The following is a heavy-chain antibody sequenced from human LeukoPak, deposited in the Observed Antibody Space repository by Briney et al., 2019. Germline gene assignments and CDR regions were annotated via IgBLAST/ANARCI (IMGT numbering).Heavy chain of an antibody. CDR3: ARETMYAFDI. D-gene: IGHD3-3*01. J-gene: IGHJ3*02. Sequence: GGSLRLFCAASGFTFSGYSMNWVRQAPGKGLEWVSYISSSGGAQYYADSVKGRFTISRDNARKSLYLQMNSLRDEDTAVYYCARETMYAFDIWGQGTIVTVSS. V-gene: IGHV3-48*02. CDR2: ISSSGGAQ. CDR1: GFTFSGYS.